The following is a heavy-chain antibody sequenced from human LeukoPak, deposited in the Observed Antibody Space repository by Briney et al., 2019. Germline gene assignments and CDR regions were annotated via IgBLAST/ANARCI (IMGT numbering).Heavy chain of an antibody. V-gene: IGHV5-51*01. D-gene: IGHD2/OR15-2a*01. CDR2: IYPGDSDT. CDR1: GYSFSNYW. CDR3: ARAGYSNRWDGVDY. Sequence: GESLKISCKGSGYSFSNYWIGWVRQMPGKGLEFMGIIYPGDSDTRYSPSFQGQVTISVDKSINTAYLQWSSLKASDSAMYYCARAGYSNRWDGVDYWGQGTLVTVSS. J-gene: IGHJ4*02.